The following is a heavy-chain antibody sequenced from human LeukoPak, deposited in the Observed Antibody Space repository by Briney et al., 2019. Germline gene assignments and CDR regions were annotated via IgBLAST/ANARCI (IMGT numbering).Heavy chain of an antibody. V-gene: IGHV1-2*02. D-gene: IGHD1-26*01. CDR1: GSTFTGYY. J-gene: IGHJ3*01. CDR3: ASSGSDYDAFDV. CDR2: INPNSGGT. Sequence: SVKLSCKASGSTFTGYYMHWVRQAPGQGLEWMRWINPNSGGTNYAQKFQGRVTMTRDTSISTAYMELSRLRSDDTAVYYCASSGSDYDAFDVWVQGTMVTVSS.